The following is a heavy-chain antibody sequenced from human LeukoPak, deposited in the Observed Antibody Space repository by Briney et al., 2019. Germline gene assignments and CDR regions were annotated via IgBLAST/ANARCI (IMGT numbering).Heavy chain of an antibody. D-gene: IGHD5-12*01. V-gene: IGHV4-4*07. Sequence: SETLSLTCTVSGGSISSYYWSWIRQPAGKGLEWIGRIYTSGSTNYNPSLKRRVTMSVDTSKNQFSLKLSSVTAADTAVYYCARVVATMGNKYYYYYMDVWGKGTTVTISS. CDR3: ARVVATMGNKYYYYYMDV. CDR1: GGSISSYY. J-gene: IGHJ6*03. CDR2: IYTSGST.